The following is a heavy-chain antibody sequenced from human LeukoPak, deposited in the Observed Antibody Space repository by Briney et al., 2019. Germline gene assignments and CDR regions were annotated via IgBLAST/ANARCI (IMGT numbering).Heavy chain of an antibody. V-gene: IGHV1-69*05. CDR2: IIPILGTA. CDR3: ARDLYYDFWSGQDWFDP. Sequence: SVKVSCKASGGTFSGYAISWVRQAPGQGLEWMGGIIPILGTANYAQKFQGRVTITTDESTSTAYMELSSLRSEDTAVYYCARDLYYDFWSGQDWFDPWGQGTLVTVSS. D-gene: IGHD3-3*01. J-gene: IGHJ5*02. CDR1: GGTFSGYA.